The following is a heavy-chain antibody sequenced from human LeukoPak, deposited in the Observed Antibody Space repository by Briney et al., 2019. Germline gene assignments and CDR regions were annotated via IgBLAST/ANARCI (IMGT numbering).Heavy chain of an antibody. Sequence: GGSLRLSCAASGFTFSSYAMSWVRQAPGKGLEWVSAISGGGGSTYYADSVKGRFTISRDNSKNTLYLQMNSLRAEDTAVYYCAKDLGYSSSSDAFDIWGQGTMVTVSS. V-gene: IGHV3-23*01. J-gene: IGHJ3*02. CDR1: GFTFSSYA. CDR2: ISGGGGST. D-gene: IGHD6-6*01. CDR3: AKDLGYSSSSDAFDI.